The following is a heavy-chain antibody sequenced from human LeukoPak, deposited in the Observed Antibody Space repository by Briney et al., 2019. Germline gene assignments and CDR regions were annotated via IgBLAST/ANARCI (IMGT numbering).Heavy chain of an antibody. D-gene: IGHD2-8*02. J-gene: IGHJ4*02. CDR1: GYTFTNYY. CDR3: AREESGGYFDY. V-gene: IGHV1-46*01. CDR2: SNPTGSST. Sequence: ASVEVSCKASGYTFTNYYMHWVRHAPGQGLEWMGLSNPTGSSTNYAQKFRGRVTMTRDASTTTVYMELSSLRSEDTAVYYCAREESGGYFDYWGQGTLVTVSS.